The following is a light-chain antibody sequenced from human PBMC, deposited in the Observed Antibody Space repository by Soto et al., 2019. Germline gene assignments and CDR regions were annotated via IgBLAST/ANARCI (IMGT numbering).Light chain of an antibody. CDR1: QSLVSSSGYNY. J-gene: IGKJ1*01. V-gene: IGKV2-28*01. Sequence: SSQSLVSSSGYNYLDWYLQRPGQSPRLLITLGSNRASGIPARFSGSGSGTEFTLSISSLQSEDFAVYYCQQYNNWPPWTFGQGTKVDIK. CDR2: LGS. CDR3: QQYNNWPPWT.